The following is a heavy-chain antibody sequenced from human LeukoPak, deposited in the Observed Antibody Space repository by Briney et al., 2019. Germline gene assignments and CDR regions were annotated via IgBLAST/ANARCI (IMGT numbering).Heavy chain of an antibody. D-gene: IGHD3-22*01. J-gene: IGHJ4*02. Sequence: GGSLRLSCAASGFTFSSYAIHWVRQAPGKGLEWVAVISYDGSNKYYADSVKGRFTISRDNAKNSLYLQMNSLRAEDTAVYYCARGGREGYDSSGYHNDYWGQGTLVTVSS. V-gene: IGHV3-30*04. CDR1: GFTFSSYA. CDR2: ISYDGSNK. CDR3: ARGGREGYDSSGYHNDY.